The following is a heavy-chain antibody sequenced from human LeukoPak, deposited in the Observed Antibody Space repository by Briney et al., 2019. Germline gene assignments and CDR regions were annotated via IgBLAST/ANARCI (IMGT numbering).Heavy chain of an antibody. Sequence: SETLSLTCTVSGGSISSGSYYWSWIRQPAGKGLEWIGRIYTSGSTNYNPSLKSRVTISVDTSKNQYSLKLSSVTAADTAVYYCARRSGTPRFYFDYWGQGTLVTVSS. CDR2: IYTSGST. J-gene: IGHJ4*02. V-gene: IGHV4-61*02. CDR1: GGSISSGSYY. D-gene: IGHD3-10*01. CDR3: ARRSGTPRFYFDY.